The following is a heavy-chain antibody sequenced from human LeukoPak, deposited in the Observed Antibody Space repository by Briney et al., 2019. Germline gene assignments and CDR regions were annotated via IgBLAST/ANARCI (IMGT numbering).Heavy chain of an antibody. D-gene: IGHD6-19*01. CDR1: GFTFSNAW. CDR2: IKQDGSEK. V-gene: IGHV3-7*01. CDR3: ASKTGWPHYYFDY. J-gene: IGHJ4*02. Sequence: GGSLRLSCAASGFTFSNAWMSWVRQAPGKGLEWVANIKQDGSEKYYVDSVKGRFTISRDNAKNSLYLQMNSLRAEDTAVYYCASKTGWPHYYFDYWGQGTLVTVSS.